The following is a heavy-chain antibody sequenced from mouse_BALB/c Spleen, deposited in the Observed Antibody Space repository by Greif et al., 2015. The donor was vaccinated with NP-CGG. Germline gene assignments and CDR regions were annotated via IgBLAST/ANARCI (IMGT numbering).Heavy chain of an antibody. CDR3: ARYYYGCGYFDY. V-gene: IGHV1S41*01. J-gene: IGHJ2*01. Sequence: DLAKPGASVKLSCKASGYTFTSYWINWIKQRPGQGLEWIGRIAPGSGSTYYNEMFKGKATLTVDTSSSTDYIQLSSLSSEDAAVYFCARYYYGCGYFDYWGQGTTLTVSS. D-gene: IGHD1-2*01. CDR2: IAPGSGST. CDR1: GYTFTSYW.